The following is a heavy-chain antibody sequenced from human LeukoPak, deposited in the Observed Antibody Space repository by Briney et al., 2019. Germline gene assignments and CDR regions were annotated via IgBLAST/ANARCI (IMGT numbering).Heavy chain of an antibody. CDR3: AKRPRDTSGYYLGAFDG. J-gene: IGHJ3*01. V-gene: IGHV3-23*01. CDR1: GFTFSSYA. CDR2: ISASGGDT. D-gene: IGHD3-22*01. Sequence: PGGSLRLSCAASGFTFSSYAMTWVRQAPGKGLEWVSAISASGGDTYYAASVKGRFTISRDNSKNTLYLHMSSLRAEDTAVYFCAKRPRDTSGYYLGAFDGWGQGTTVTVSS.